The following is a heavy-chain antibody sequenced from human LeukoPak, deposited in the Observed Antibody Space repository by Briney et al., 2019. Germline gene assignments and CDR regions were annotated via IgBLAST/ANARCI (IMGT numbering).Heavy chain of an antibody. Sequence: PGGSLRLSCAASGFTFNTAWMSWVRQAPGKGLEWVGRIKSKTDGGTTDYAAPVKGRFTISRDDSKNTLYLQMNSLETEGTAVYYCTTLGYSYANYWGQGTLVTVSS. CDR3: TTLGYSYANY. CDR2: IKSKTDGGTT. V-gene: IGHV3-15*01. D-gene: IGHD5-18*01. J-gene: IGHJ4*02. CDR1: GFTFNTAW.